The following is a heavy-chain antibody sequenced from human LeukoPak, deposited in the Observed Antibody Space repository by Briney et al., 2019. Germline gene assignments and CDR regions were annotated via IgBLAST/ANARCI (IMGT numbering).Heavy chain of an antibody. CDR2: IYYSGNT. J-gene: IGHJ5*02. CDR1: GGSISNYY. Sequence: SETLSLTCSVSGGSISNYYWSWIRQPPGKGLEWIGYIYYSGNTNYNPSLKSRLTISLDTSKNQVSLRLSSVTAADTAVYHCARKDGDLWGQGTLVTVSS. CDR3: ARKDGDL. V-gene: IGHV4-59*08.